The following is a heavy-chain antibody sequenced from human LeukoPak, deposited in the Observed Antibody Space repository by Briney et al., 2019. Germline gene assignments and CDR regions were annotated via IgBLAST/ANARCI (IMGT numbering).Heavy chain of an antibody. CDR2: ISGSGGST. J-gene: IGHJ3*02. CDR3: ARGPWAAVAENHDAFDI. Sequence: PGGSLRLSCAASGFTFSSYAMSWVRQAPGKGLEWVSAISGSGGSTYYADSVKGRFTISRDNSKNTLYLQMNSLRGEDTAVYYCARGPWAAVAENHDAFDIWGQGTMVTVSS. D-gene: IGHD6-19*01. V-gene: IGHV3-23*01. CDR1: GFTFSSYA.